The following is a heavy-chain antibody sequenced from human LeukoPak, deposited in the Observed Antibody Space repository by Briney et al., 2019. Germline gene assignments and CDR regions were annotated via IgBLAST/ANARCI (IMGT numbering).Heavy chain of an antibody. V-gene: IGHV4-59*08. CDR3: ARLWDSSSSLDY. CDR2: IYDSGGT. J-gene: IGHJ4*02. Sequence: SETLSLTCTVSGGSISSYYWTWIRQPPGKGLGLEWIGYIYDSGGTNYNPSLKSRVTISIDTSKNQVSLKLSSVTAADTAVYYCARLWDSSSSLDYWGQGTLVTVSS. CDR1: GGSISSYY. D-gene: IGHD6-6*01.